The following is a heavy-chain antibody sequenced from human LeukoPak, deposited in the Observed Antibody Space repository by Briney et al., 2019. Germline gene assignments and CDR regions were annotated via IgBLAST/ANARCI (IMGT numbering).Heavy chain of an antibody. J-gene: IGHJ4*02. Sequence: GGSLRLSCAASGFSFSTYVMTWVRQAPGKGLEWVSYISSSSSTIYYADSVKGRFTISRDNAKNSLYLQMNSLRDEDTAVYYCARDRYSSSWPYYFDYWGQGTLVTVSS. CDR3: ARDRYSSSWPYYFDY. D-gene: IGHD6-13*01. CDR1: GFSFSTYV. CDR2: ISSSSSTI. V-gene: IGHV3-48*02.